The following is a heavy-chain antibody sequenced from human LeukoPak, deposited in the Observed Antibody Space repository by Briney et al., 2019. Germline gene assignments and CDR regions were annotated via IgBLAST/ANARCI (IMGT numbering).Heavy chain of an antibody. J-gene: IGHJ3*02. CDR1: GGSFSGYY. D-gene: IGHD3-16*01. CDR2: IYSGGST. V-gene: IGHV3-53*01. Sequence: ETLSLTCAVYGGSFSGYYWSWIRQPPGKGLEWVSVIYSGGSTYYADSVKGRFTISRDNSKNTLYLQMNSLRAEDTAVYYCARALGAYAFDIWGQGTMVTVPS. CDR3: ARALGAYAFDI.